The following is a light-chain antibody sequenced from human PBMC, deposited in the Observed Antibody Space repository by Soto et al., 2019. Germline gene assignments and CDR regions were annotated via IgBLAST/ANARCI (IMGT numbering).Light chain of an antibody. CDR1: QSISSY. CDR3: QQSYSTPFT. V-gene: IGKV1-39*01. J-gene: IGKJ3*01. CDR2: AAS. Sequence: DIQMTPSPSSLSASVGDRVTITCRASQSISSYLNWYQQKPGKAPKLLIFAASTLQSGVPSRFSGSGSGTELTLTIRSLQPEDFATYYCQQSYSTPFTFGPGTKVDIK.